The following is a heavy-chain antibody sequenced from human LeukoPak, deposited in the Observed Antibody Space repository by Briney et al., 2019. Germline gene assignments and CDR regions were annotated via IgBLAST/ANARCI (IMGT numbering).Heavy chain of an antibody. CDR3: ARGVLRRYCSGGSCYPLDY. J-gene: IGHJ4*02. CDR1: GGSFSGYY. V-gene: IGHV4-34*01. Sequence: SETLSLTCAVYGGSFSGYYWSWIRQPPGKGLEWIGEINHSGSTNYNPSLKSRVTISVDTSKNQFSLKLSSVTAADTAVYYCARGVLRRYCSGGSCYPLDYWGQGTLVTVSS. D-gene: IGHD2-15*01. CDR2: INHSGST.